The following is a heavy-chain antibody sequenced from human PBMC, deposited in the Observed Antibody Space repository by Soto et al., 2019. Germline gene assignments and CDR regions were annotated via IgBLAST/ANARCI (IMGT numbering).Heavy chain of an antibody. CDR1: GGSISSGGYY. D-gene: IGHD3-9*01. J-gene: IGHJ6*02. Sequence: QVQLQESGPGLVKPSQTLSLTCTVSGGSISSGGYYWSWIRQHPGKGLEWIGYIYYSGSTYYNPSLKGRVTISVDTSKNHFSLKLSSVTAADTAVYYCARVPKPYYDTPLGDYYYYGMDVWGQGTTVTVSS. V-gene: IGHV4-31*03. CDR3: ARVPKPYYDTPLGDYYYYGMDV. CDR2: IYYSGST.